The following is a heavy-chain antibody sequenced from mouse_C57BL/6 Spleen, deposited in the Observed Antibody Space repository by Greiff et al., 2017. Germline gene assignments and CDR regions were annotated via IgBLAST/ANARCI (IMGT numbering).Heavy chain of an antibody. V-gene: IGHV1-69*01. CDR3: ARGVPRGCAY. J-gene: IGHJ3*01. CDR2: IDPSDSFT. CDR1: GYTFTSYW. D-gene: IGHD2-14*01. Sequence: QVQLQQPGAELVMPGASVKLSCKASGYTFTSYWMHWVKQRPGQGLEWIGEIDPSDSFTNYNQKFKGKSTLTVDKSSSTAYMQLSSLTSEDSAVYYCARGVPRGCAYWGQGTLVTVSA.